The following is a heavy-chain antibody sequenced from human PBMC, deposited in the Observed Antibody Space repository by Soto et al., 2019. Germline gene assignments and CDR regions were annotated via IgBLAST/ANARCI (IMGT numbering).Heavy chain of an antibody. D-gene: IGHD3-22*01. J-gene: IGHJ3*01. Sequence: GGSLRLSCAASGFTFSSYAMSWVRQAPGKGLEWVSAISGSGGSTYYADSVKGRFTISRDNSKNTLYLQMNSLRAEDTAVYYCVFDSSGYYDAFDLWGQGTMVTVSS. CDR1: GFTFSSYA. CDR2: ISGSGGST. CDR3: VFDSSGYYDAFDL. V-gene: IGHV3-23*01.